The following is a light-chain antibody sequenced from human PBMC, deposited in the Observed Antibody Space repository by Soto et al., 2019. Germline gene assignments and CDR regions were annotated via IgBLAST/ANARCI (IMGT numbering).Light chain of an antibody. J-gene: IGKJ1*01. CDR3: QPYYSTPWT. CDR2: WAS. V-gene: IGKV4-1*01. Sequence: DVVLTQSPDSLAVSLGERATIICKSSQSVLYSSNNMNYLAWYQQKAGQPPKLLIYWASTRESGVPDRFGGSGSGTEFTLTINSLQAEDVAVYYCQPYYSTPWTFGQGTKVEIK. CDR1: QSVLYSSNNMNY.